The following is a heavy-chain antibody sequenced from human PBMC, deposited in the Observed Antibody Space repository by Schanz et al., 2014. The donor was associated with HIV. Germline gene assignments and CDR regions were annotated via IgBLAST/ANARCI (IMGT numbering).Heavy chain of an antibody. Sequence: EVQLLQSGGGSVQPGGSLTLTCAASGFTFSNYAMRWIRQAPGQGLEWVSGISGNGDSTYYADSVKGRFTISRDYSKNTLYLQMNSLRAEDTAVYYCAKVDAAHKHIGAAGDWGQGTLVTVSS. J-gene: IGHJ4*02. CDR1: GFTFSNYA. CDR3: AKVDAAHKHIGAAGD. CDR2: ISGNGDST. D-gene: IGHD6-13*01. V-gene: IGHV3-23*01.